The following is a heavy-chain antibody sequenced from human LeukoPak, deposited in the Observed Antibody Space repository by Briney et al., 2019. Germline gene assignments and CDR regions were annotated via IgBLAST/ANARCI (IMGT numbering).Heavy chain of an antibody. J-gene: IGHJ1*01. D-gene: IGHD4-11*01. Sequence: SETLSLTCSVSGVSISTYYWSWLRQPPGKGLEWVGYKSGAGRDLYNPSLKSRVTISVDASENQFSLSLRSVTAADTAMYYCARTTRVTSDGRAEYFEDWGQGTLVIVSS. V-gene: IGHV4-59*03. CDR2: KSGAGRD. CDR1: GVSISTYY. CDR3: ARTTRVTSDGRAEYFED.